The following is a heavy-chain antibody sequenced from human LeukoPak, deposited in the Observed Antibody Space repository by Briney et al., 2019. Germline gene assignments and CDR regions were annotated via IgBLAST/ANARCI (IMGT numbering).Heavy chain of an antibody. CDR1: GFTFSSYG. Sequence: PGGSLRLSCAASGFTFSSYGMHWVRQAPGKGLEWVAVIWYDGSNKYYADSVKGRFTISRDNSKNTLYLQMNSLRAEDTAVYYCASHTYYDILTGYPDYWGQGTLVTVSS. V-gene: IGHV3-33*01. CDR2: IWYDGSNK. J-gene: IGHJ4*02. CDR3: ASHTYYDILTGYPDY. D-gene: IGHD3-9*01.